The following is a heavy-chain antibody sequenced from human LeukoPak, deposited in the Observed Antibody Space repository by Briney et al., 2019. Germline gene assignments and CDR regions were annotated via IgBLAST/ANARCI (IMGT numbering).Heavy chain of an antibody. CDR1: GGSFSGYY. CDR2: IYHSGST. Sequence: PSETLSLTCAVYGGSFSGYYWSWIRQPPGKGLEWIGEIYHSGSTNYNPSLKSRVTISVDKSKNQFSLKLSSVTAAGTAVYYCARDIHVPRIREPYFDIWGEGTLVTVSS. CDR3: ARDIHVPRIREPYFDI. D-gene: IGHD1-14*01. V-gene: IGHV4-34*01. J-gene: IGHJ3*02.